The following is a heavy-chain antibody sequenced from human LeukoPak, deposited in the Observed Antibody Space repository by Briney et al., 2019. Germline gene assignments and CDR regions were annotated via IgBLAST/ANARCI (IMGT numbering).Heavy chain of an antibody. Sequence: ASVKVSCKASGYTFTSYGISWVRQAPGQGLEWMGWISAYNGNTNYAQKLQGRVTMTTDTSTSTAYMELRSLRSDDTAVYYCARMSASTDDYGDFNFDYWGQGTPVTVSS. CDR2: ISAYNGNT. CDR1: GYTFTSYG. V-gene: IGHV1-18*01. D-gene: IGHD4-17*01. CDR3: ARMSASTDDYGDFNFDY. J-gene: IGHJ4*02.